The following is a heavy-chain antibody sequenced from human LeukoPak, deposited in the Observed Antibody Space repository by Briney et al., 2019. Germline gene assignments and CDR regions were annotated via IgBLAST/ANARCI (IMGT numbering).Heavy chain of an antibody. Sequence: PSETLSLTCTVSGGSISSNGYYWSWIRQHPGKGLEWIGYIYYSGGTYYNPSLKSRLTISVDTSKNQFSLKLSSVTAADTAVYYCARVVNWNSFDYWGQGTLVTVSS. V-gene: IGHV4-31*03. CDR2: IYYSGGT. J-gene: IGHJ4*02. CDR1: GGSISSNGYY. CDR3: ARVVNWNSFDY. D-gene: IGHD1-20*01.